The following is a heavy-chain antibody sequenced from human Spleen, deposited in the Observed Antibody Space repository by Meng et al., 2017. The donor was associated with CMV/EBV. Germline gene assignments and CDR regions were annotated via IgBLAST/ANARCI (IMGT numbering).Heavy chain of an antibody. V-gene: IGHV1-8*01. CDR2: MNPNSGNT. Sequence: CKASVYTFTSYDITWVRQATGQGLGWMGWMNPNSGNTGYAQKFQGRVTMTRNTSISTAYMELSSLRSEDTAVYYCARGSTGADAFDIWGQGTMVTVSS. CDR1: VYTFTSYD. J-gene: IGHJ3*02. CDR3: ARGSTGADAFDI. D-gene: IGHD7-27*01.